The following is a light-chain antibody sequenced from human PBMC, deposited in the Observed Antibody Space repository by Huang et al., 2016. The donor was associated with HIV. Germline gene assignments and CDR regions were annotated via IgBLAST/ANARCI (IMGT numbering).Light chain of an antibody. CDR3: QQRSSRPPSIT. CDR1: QSVNTY. Sequence: EIVLTQSPATLSLSPGEQATLSCRASQSVNTYLVWYQQKPGPAPRLLIYDASNRATGIPARFRGSGSGTDFTLTISSLEPEDFAVYYCQQRSSRPPSITFGQGTRLEIK. V-gene: IGKV3-11*01. CDR2: DAS. J-gene: IGKJ5*01.